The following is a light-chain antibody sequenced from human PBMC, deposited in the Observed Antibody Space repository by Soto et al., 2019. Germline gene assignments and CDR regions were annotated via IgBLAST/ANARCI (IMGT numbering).Light chain of an antibody. V-gene: IGKV1-5*01. J-gene: IGKJ1*01. CDR2: DYS. Sequence: DIQMTQAPSTLSAPVLDRVTISFSANQSINYLLACCQQKRGKAPKLLIYDYSTLESGVPSRFRGSGSGKEFTITISSLQNDDFENYYCQQYKTYSWTCGQGHEVDIK. CDR1: QSINYL. CDR3: QQYKTYSWT.